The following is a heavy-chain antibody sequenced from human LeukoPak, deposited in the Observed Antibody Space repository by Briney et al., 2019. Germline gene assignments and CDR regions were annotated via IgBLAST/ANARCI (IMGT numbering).Heavy chain of an antibody. Sequence: PGGSLRLSCAASGFTFSSYAMNWVRQAPGKGLEWVSRISGSGGSAYYADSVKGRFTVSRDNSKNTLYLQMNSLRAEDTAVYYCAKSNLKYYFDSWGQGTLVTVSS. V-gene: IGHV3-23*01. CDR2: ISGSGGSA. J-gene: IGHJ4*02. CDR1: GFTFSSYA. CDR3: AKSNLKYYFDS. D-gene: IGHD6-6*01.